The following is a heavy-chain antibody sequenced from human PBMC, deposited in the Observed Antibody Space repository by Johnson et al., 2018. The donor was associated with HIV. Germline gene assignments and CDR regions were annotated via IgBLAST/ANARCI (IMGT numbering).Heavy chain of an antibody. D-gene: IGHD3-16*01. V-gene: IGHV3-30*02. CDR1: GFTFSSYG. Sequence: QVQLVESGGVVVQPGGSLRLSCAASGFTFSSYGMHWVRQAPGKGLEWVAFIRSDGSIEYYADSVKGRFTVSRDNYKNTLYLQMKSLRAEDAAVYYCAKRPVWAPRDAFDIWGQGTMVTVSS. CDR3: AKRPVWAPRDAFDI. CDR2: IRSDGSIE. J-gene: IGHJ3*02.